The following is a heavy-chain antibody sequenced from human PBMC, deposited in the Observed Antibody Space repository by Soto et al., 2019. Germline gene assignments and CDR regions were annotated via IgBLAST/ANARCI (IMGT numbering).Heavy chain of an antibody. V-gene: IGHV3-23*01. CDR1: GFTFSSYA. CDR2: SSGSGGYT. Sequence: PGGSLRLSCAASGFTFSSYAMTWVRQAPGKGLEWVSASSGSGGYTYAYSVKGRFTISRDNSKNTAYMELSSLRSEDTAVYYCARGAYDSSGRPDYWGQGTLVTVSS. CDR3: ARGAYDSSGRPDY. J-gene: IGHJ4*02. D-gene: IGHD3-22*01.